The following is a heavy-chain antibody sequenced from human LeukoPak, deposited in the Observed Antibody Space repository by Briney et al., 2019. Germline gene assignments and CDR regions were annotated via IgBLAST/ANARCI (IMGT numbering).Heavy chain of an antibody. D-gene: IGHD4-17*01. CDR1: GFTFSSYE. CDR2: ISSSGSTI. V-gene: IGHV3-48*03. J-gene: IGHJ4*02. Sequence: GESLKISCAASGFTFSSYEMNWVRQAPGKGLEWVSYISSSGSTIYYADSVKGRFTISRDNAKNSLYLQMNSLRAEDTAVYYCARDSEPNGDYVGYFGYWGQGTLVTVSS. CDR3: ARDSEPNGDYVGYFGY.